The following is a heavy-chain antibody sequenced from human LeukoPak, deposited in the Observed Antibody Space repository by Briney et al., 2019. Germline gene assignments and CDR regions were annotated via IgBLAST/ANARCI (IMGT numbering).Heavy chain of an antibody. CDR1: GFTFSSYA. CDR2: ISWNSGSI. CDR3: AKDIGGYDYYFDY. D-gene: IGHD2-15*01. J-gene: IGHJ4*02. Sequence: GGSLRLSCAASGFTFSSYAMSWVRQAPGKGLEWVSGISWNSGSIGYADSVKGRFTISRDNAKNSLYLQMNSLRAEDTALYYCAKDIGGYDYYFDYWGQGTLVTVSS. V-gene: IGHV3-9*01.